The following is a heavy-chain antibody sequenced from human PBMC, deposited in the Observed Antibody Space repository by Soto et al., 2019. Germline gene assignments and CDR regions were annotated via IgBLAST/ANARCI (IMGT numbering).Heavy chain of an antibody. J-gene: IGHJ4*02. Sequence: PSETLSLTCTVSGGSISSGGYYWSWIRQHPGKGLEWIGYIYYSGSTYYNPSLKSRVTISVDTSKNQFSLKLSSVTAADTAVYYCARVPNYYNSSGYPDYWGQGTLVTVSS. CDR1: GGSISSGGYY. D-gene: IGHD3-22*01. V-gene: IGHV4-31*03. CDR3: ARVPNYYNSSGYPDY. CDR2: IYYSGST.